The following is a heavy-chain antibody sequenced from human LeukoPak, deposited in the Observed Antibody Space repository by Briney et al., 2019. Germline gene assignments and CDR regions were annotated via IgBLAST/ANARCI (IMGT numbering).Heavy chain of an antibody. CDR2: IYYSGST. V-gene: IGHV4-59*08. J-gene: IGHJ4*02. Sequence: PSETLSLTCTVSGGSISSYYWSWIRQPPRKGLEWIGYIYYSGSTNYNPSPKSRVTISVDTSKNQFSLKLSSVTAADTAVYYCARLEDTAMVFDYWGQGTLVTVSS. CDR3: ARLEDTAMVFDY. D-gene: IGHD5-18*01. CDR1: GGSISSYY.